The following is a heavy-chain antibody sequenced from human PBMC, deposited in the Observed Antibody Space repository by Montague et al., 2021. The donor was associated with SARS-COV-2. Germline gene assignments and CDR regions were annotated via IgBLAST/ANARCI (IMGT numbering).Heavy chain of an antibody. CDR3: ARGDITTVQGVITYYYYYYGIDV. V-gene: IGHV3-13*04. CDR2: IGTAGDT. J-gene: IGHJ6*02. D-gene: IGHD3-10*01. Sequence: SLRPSCAASGFTFSSNDMHWVRQATGKGLEWVSAIGTAGDTYYPGSVKGRFTISSENAKNSLDLQMNSLRAGDTAVYYCARGDITTVQGVITYYYYYYGIDVWGQGTTITVTS. CDR1: GFTFSSND.